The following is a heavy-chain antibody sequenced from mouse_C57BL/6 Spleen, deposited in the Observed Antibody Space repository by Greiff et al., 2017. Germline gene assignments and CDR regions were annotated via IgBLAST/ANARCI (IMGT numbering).Heavy chain of an antibody. CDR3: VSNSWFAY. CDR2: ISYDGSN. V-gene: IGHV3-6*01. CDR1: GYSITSGYY. D-gene: IGHD2-5*01. J-gene: IGHJ3*01. Sequence: EVKLQESGPGLVKPSQSLSLTCSVTGYSITSGYYWNWIRQFPGNKLEWMGYISYDGSNNYNPSLKNRISITRDTSKNQFFLKLNSVTTEDTATYYCVSNSWFAYWGQGTLVTVSA.